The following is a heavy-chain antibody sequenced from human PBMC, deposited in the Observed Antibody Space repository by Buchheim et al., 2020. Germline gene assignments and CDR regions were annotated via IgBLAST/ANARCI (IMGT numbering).Heavy chain of an antibody. CDR2: IYHSGST. J-gene: IGHJ5*02. D-gene: IGHD3-22*01. Sequence: QVQLQESGPGLVKPSGTLSLTCAVSGASITSSNWWSWVRQPPGKGLEWIGEIYHSGSTDYNPSLKSRVTTSVDKSKNQFSLKLSSVTAADTAVYYCARATHTYYYDRSGYRNWFDPWGQGTL. CDR1: GASITSSNW. V-gene: IGHV4-4*02. CDR3: ARATHTYYYDRSGYRNWFDP.